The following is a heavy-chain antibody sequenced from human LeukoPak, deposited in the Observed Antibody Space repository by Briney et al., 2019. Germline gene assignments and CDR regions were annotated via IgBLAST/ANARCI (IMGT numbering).Heavy chain of an antibody. V-gene: IGHV3-30-3*01. J-gene: IGHJ4*02. Sequence: GRSLRLSCAASGFTFSSFAMHWVRQAPGKGLEWVAIITYDGTDRYYAGSVKGRFTISRDNSKNTLFLQMNSLRAEDTAVYYFARDISLCSSTSYSLDYWGEGTLVNVSS. D-gene: IGHD2-2*01. CDR1: GFTFSSFA. CDR3: ARDISLCSSTSYSLDY. CDR2: ITYDGTDR.